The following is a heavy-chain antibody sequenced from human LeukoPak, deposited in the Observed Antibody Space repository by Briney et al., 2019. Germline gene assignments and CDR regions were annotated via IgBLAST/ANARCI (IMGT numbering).Heavy chain of an antibody. V-gene: IGHV3-30-3*01. D-gene: IGHD3-16*01. CDR2: ISYDGSNK. Sequence: GRSLGLSCAASGFTFSSYAMHWVRQAPGKGLEWVAVISYDGSNKYYADSVKGRFTISRDNSKNTLYLQMNSLRAEDTAVYYCARDLGQTAFDYWGQGTLVTVSS. CDR1: GFTFSSYA. CDR3: ARDLGQTAFDY. J-gene: IGHJ4*02.